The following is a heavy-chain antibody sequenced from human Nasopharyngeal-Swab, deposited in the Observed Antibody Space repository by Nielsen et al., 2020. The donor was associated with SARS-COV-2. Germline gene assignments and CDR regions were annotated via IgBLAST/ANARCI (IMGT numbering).Heavy chain of an antibody. V-gene: IGHV1-46*01. CDR2: INPSGGST. CDR3: ARDMSWDGTSRSVYYGMDV. CDR1: GYTFTSYY. J-gene: IGHJ6*02. D-gene: IGHD2-2*01. Sequence: ASVKVPCKASGYTFTSYYMHWVRQAPGQGLEWMGIINPSGGSTSYAQKSQGRVATTRDTSTSTVYMELSSLRSEDTAVYYCARDMSWDGTSRSVYYGMDVWGQGTTVTVSS.